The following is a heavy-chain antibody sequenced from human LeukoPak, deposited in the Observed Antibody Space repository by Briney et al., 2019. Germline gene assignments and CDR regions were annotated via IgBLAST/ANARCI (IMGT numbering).Heavy chain of an antibody. J-gene: IGHJ4*02. Sequence: GGSLRLSCAASGFTFSSYAMSWVRQAPGKGLEWVSAISGSGGSTYYADSVKGRFTISRDNSKNTLYLQMNSLRAEDTAVYYRAKLGIHLRSWFDYWGQGTLVTVSS. CDR3: AKLGIHLRSWFDY. D-gene: IGHD7-27*01. CDR1: GFTFSSYA. V-gene: IGHV3-23*01. CDR2: ISGSGGST.